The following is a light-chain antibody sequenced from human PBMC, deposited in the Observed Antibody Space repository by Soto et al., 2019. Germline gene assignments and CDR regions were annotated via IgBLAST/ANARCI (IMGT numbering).Light chain of an antibody. CDR3: QQFRNWPWT. V-gene: IGKV3-11*01. CDR1: QRVSSY. CDR2: DGS. Sequence: IVLTQSPATLSLSPGERATLSCRASQRVSSYLAWYQQRPGQAPRLLIYDGSTRATGIPARFSGSGFGTDFTLTIASLEPEDFAVYYCQQFRNWPWTFGQGTKVDIK. J-gene: IGKJ1*01.